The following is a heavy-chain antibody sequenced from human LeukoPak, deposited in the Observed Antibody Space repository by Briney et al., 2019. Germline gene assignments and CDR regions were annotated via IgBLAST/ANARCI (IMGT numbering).Heavy chain of an antibody. Sequence: GGSLRHSCAASGLTFSSHWMHWVRQAPGKGLEWVSSISSSSSYIYYADSVKGRFTISRDDAKNSLYLQMNSLRAEDTAVYYCARAKKGRDGYNYCFDYWGQGTLVTVSS. CDR2: ISSSSSYI. CDR1: GLTFSSHW. V-gene: IGHV3-21*01. D-gene: IGHD5-24*01. CDR3: ARAKKGRDGYNYCFDY. J-gene: IGHJ4*02.